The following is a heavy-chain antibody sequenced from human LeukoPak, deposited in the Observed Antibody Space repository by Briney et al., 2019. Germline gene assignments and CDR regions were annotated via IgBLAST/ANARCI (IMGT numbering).Heavy chain of an antibody. J-gene: IGHJ5*02. CDR3: AKGAAAGKVDWFDP. CDR1: GFTFSNFA. V-gene: IGHV3-23*01. D-gene: IGHD6-13*01. Sequence: PGGSLRLSCAASGFTFSNFAMMWVRQAPGRGLQGVSTITGYGATFYADSVRGRFTIFRDTSMNTLFLQMNSLGAEDTAVYYCAKGAAAGKVDWFDPWGQGTLVTVSS. CDR2: ITGYGAT.